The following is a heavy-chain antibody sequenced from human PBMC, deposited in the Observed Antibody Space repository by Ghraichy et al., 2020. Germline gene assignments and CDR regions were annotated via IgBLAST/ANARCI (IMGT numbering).Heavy chain of an antibody. CDR3: ARSQGHYDSSGYYSPHYYFDY. J-gene: IGHJ4*02. CDR2: IIPIFGTA. D-gene: IGHD3-22*01. V-gene: IGHV1-69*13. CDR1: GGTFSSYA. Sequence: SVKVSCKASGGTFSSYAISWVRQAPGQGLEWMGGIIPIFGTANYAQKFQGRVTITADESTSTAYMELSSLRSEDTAVYYCARSQGHYDSSGYYSPHYYFDYWGQGTLVTVSS.